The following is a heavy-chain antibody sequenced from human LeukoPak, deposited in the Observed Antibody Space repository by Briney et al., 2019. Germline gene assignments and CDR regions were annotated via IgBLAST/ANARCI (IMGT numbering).Heavy chain of an antibody. CDR3: ANGLGPPDGALVTNGFDL. J-gene: IGHJ5*02. CDR1: GYTLTGYC. D-gene: IGHD3-10*01. Sequence: GASVKVSCKASGYTLTGYCMHWVRQAPGKGLEWMGWINPNSGDTNYAQKFQGRVTMTKDTSISTAYMELSRLRSDDTAVYYCANGLGPPDGALVTNGFDLWGQGTLVTVSS. CDR2: INPNSGDT. V-gene: IGHV1-2*02.